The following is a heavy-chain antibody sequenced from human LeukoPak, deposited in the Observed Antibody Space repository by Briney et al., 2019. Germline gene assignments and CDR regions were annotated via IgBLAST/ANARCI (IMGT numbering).Heavy chain of an antibody. CDR3: ARHGGIVVGNDVFDI. CDR2: IYYSGST. CDR1: GGSIRSYY. Sequence: SETLSLSCTVSGGSIRSYYWSWIRQPPGNGLEWIGYIYYSGSTNYNPSLKSRGTISVDTSKNQCSLKLSSVTAADTAVYYCARHGGIVVGNDVFDIWGQGTMVTVSS. D-gene: IGHD2-2*01. V-gene: IGHV4-59*08. J-gene: IGHJ3*02.